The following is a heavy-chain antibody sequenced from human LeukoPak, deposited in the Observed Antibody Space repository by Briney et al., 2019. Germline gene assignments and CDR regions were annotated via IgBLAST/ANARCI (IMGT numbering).Heavy chain of an antibody. CDR3: ARGTYGYSSSDDTEPFYSYYYMDV. V-gene: IGHV4-34*01. D-gene: IGHD6-6*01. CDR2: INHSGST. Sequence: PGGSLRLSCAASGFTFSSYEMNWVRQPPGKGLEWIGEINHSGSTNYNPSLKSRVTTSVDTSKNQFSLKLSSVTAADTAVYYCARGTYGYSSSDDTEPFYSYYYMDVWGKGTTVTVSS. CDR1: GFTFSSYE. J-gene: IGHJ6*03.